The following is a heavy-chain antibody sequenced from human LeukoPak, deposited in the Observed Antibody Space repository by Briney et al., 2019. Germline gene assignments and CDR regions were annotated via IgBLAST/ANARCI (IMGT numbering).Heavy chain of an antibody. CDR1: GGTFSSYT. D-gene: IGHD2-2*02. V-gene: IGHV1-69*02. J-gene: IGHJ6*02. Sequence: ASVKVSCKASGGTFSSYTISWVRQAPGQGLEWMGRIIPILGIANYAQKFQGRVTITADKSTSTAYMELSSLRSEDTAVYYCARYCSSTGCYTLNTGAYYYYGMDVWGQGTTVTVSS. CDR2: IIPILGIA. CDR3: ARYCSSTGCYTLNTGAYYYYGMDV.